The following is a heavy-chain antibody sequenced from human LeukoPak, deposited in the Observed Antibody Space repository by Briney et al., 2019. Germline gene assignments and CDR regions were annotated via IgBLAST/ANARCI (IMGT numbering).Heavy chain of an antibody. CDR3: AKETSSSFDY. CDR2: ISNSGGST. Sequence: GGSLRLSCAASGFNLRDYWMHWVRQAPGKGLEWVSGISNSGGSTYYADSVKGRFTISRDNSKNTLYLQMNSLRAEDTAVYYCAKETSSSFDYWGQGTLVTVSS. D-gene: IGHD6-6*01. V-gene: IGHV3-23*01. CDR1: GFNLRDYW. J-gene: IGHJ4*02.